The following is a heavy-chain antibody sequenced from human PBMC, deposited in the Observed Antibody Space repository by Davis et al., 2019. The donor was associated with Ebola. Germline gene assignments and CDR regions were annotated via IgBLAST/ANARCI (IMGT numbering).Heavy chain of an antibody. Sequence: GESLKISCEASGFKFSSYEMNWVRQAPGKGLEWVSYINSRSNTIYYADSVKGRFTISRDNAKNSLYLQMNSLRDEDTAVYYCARDKRDYGEVDYWGQGTLVTVSS. CDR1: GFKFSSYE. CDR2: INSRSNTI. J-gene: IGHJ4*02. D-gene: IGHD4-17*01. CDR3: ARDKRDYGEVDY. V-gene: IGHV3-48*02.